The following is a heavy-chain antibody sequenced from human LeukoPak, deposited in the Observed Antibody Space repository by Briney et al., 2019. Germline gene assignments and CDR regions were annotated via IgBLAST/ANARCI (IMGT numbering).Heavy chain of an antibody. CDR1: GFTVSSNY. Sequence: QPGGSLRLSCAASGFTVSSNYVGWVRQAPGKGLEWVSVIYSGGNTYYADSVKGRFTISRDNSKNTVHLQMNSLSAEDTAVYYCARAAMVRGVDYFDYWGQGTLVTVSS. J-gene: IGHJ4*02. D-gene: IGHD3-10*01. CDR2: IYSGGNT. CDR3: ARAAMVRGVDYFDY. V-gene: IGHV3-53*01.